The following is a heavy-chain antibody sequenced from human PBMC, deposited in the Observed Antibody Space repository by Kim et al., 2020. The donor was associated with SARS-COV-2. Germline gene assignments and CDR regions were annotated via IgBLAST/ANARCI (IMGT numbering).Heavy chain of an antibody. Sequence: GGSLRLSCAASGFTFSGYDMNWVRQAPGKGLEWVSYISTTSSTIYYADSVKGRFTISRDNAKNSLYLQVNSLRAEDTAMYYCARGGGSYGRVIDYWGQGTLVTVSS. CDR3: ARGGGSYGRVIDY. D-gene: IGHD2-15*01. CDR1: GFTFSGYD. V-gene: IGHV3-48*04. CDR2: ISTTSSTI. J-gene: IGHJ4*02.